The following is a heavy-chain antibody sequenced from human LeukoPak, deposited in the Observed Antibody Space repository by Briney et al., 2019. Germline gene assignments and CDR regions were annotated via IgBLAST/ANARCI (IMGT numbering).Heavy chain of an antibody. D-gene: IGHD1-26*01. CDR2: ISASGGST. CDR3: TKFSLRGTYSFDH. V-gene: IGHV3-23*01. CDR1: GFTFNNIG. J-gene: IGHJ4*02. Sequence: PGGSLRLSCAASGFTFNNIGMSWVRQAPGKGLEWVSVISASGGSTYYADSVKGRFTISRDNSKNTLYLQINSLRVEDTALYYCTKFSLRGTYSFDHWGQGTQVTVSS.